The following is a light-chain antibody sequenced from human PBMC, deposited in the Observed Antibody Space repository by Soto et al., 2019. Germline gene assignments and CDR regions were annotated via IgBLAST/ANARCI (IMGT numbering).Light chain of an antibody. J-gene: IGLJ2*01. V-gene: IGLV2-23*02. Sequence: QSALTQPASVSGSPGQSITISCTGTSSNVGSYDLVSWYQQHPGKAPKLLIYEVTKRPSGVSNRFSGSKSGNTASLTISGLLAEDEADYACCSYAASNTLIFGGGTKVTVL. CDR2: EVT. CDR3: CSYAASNTLI. CDR1: SSNVGSYDL.